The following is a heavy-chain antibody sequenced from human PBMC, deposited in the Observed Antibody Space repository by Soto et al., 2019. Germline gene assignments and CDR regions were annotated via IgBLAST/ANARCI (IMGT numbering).Heavy chain of an antibody. CDR2: ISYDGSNK. D-gene: IGHD3-10*01. Sequence: QVQLVESGGGVVQPGRSLRLSCAASGFTFSSYAMHWVRQAPGKGLEWVAVISYDGSNKYYADSVKGRFTISRDNSKNTLYLQMTSLRAEDTAVYYCAREGFGELPLYYYYGMDVWGQGTTVTVSS. CDR1: GFTFSSYA. CDR3: AREGFGELPLYYYYGMDV. V-gene: IGHV3-30-3*01. J-gene: IGHJ6*02.